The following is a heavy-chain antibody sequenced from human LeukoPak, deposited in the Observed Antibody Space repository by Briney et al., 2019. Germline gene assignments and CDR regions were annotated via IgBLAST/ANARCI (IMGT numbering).Heavy chain of an antibody. V-gene: IGHV1-69*04. Sequence: SVKASCKASGGTFSSYAISWVRQAPGQGLEWMGRIIPIFGIANYAQKFQGRVTITADKSTSTAYMELSSPRSEDTAVYYCARAPSRDSSGPYGMDVWGQGTLVTVSS. CDR1: GGTFSSYA. D-gene: IGHD3-22*01. CDR2: IIPIFGIA. J-gene: IGHJ6*02. CDR3: ARAPSRDSSGPYGMDV.